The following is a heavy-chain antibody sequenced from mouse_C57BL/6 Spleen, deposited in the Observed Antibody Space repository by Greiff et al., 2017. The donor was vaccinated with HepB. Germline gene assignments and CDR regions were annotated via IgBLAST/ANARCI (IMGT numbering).Heavy chain of an antibody. CDR3: ARTIYYDYDMDY. Sequence: EVKVVDSGGGLVKPGGSLKLSCAASGFTFSDYGMHWVRQAPEKGLEWVAYISSGSSTIYYADTVKGRFTISRDNAKNTLFLQMTSLRSEDTAMYYCARTIYYDYDMDYWGQGTSVTVSS. CDR2: ISSGSSTI. V-gene: IGHV5-17*01. J-gene: IGHJ4*01. CDR1: GFTFSDYG. D-gene: IGHD2-4*01.